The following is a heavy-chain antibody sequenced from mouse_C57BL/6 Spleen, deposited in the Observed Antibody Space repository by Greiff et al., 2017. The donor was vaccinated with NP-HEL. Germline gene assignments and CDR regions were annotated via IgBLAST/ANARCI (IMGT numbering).Heavy chain of an antibody. CDR1: GYAFSSYW. CDR2: IYPGDGDT. D-gene: IGHD1-1*01. Sequence: QVQLQQSGAELVKPGASVKISCKASGYAFSSYWMNWVKQRPGKGLEWIGQIYPGDGDTNYNGKFKGKATLTADKSSSTAYMQLSSLTSEDSAVYCCARRLLRSFFDYWGQGTTLTVSS. V-gene: IGHV1-80*01. J-gene: IGHJ2*01. CDR3: ARRLLRSFFDY.